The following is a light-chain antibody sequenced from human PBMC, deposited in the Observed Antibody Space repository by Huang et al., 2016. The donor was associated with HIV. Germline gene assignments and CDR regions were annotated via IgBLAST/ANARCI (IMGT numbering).Light chain of an antibody. CDR3: QQSSSPPPT. CDR2: GAS. V-gene: IGKV1-39*01. Sequence: DIQMTQSPSSLSASVGDRVTITCRATQSVTKYLNWYQQKPGKAPKLPIYGASSLQTGGPSRFSGSGSGTDVTLTISSLQPEDFATYYCQQSSSPPPTFGPGTKVDIK. J-gene: IGKJ3*01. CDR1: QSVTKY.